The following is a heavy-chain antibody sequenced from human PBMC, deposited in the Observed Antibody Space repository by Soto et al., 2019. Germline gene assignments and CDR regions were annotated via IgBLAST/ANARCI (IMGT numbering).Heavy chain of an antibody. CDR2: FRSSGDDGTT. Sequence: GGSLRLSCAASGFTFSSYSMSWVRQAPGRGLEWVSGFRSSGDDGTTYYADSVKGRFTISRDNSKNTLFLQMDNLRAEDTAIYYCAKKVNSGPGSQYFDYWGQGTLVTVSS. V-gene: IGHV3-23*01. J-gene: IGHJ4*02. CDR1: GFTFSSYS. CDR3: AKKVNSGPGSQYFDY. D-gene: IGHD3-10*01.